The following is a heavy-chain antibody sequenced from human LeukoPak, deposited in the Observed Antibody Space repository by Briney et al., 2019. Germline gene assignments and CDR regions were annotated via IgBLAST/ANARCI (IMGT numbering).Heavy chain of an antibody. CDR1: GYAFTSYG. V-gene: IGHV1-18*01. J-gene: IGHJ5*02. CDR2: ISAYNGNT. CDR3: ARGPLAPRSLLWFGEPLYNWFDP. Sequence: ASVTVSCKASGYAFTSYGISWVRQAPGQGLEWMGWISAYNGNTNYAQKLQGRVTMTTDTSTSTAYMELRSLRSDDTAVYYCARGPLAPRSLLWFGEPLYNWFDPWGQGTLVTVSS. D-gene: IGHD3-10*01.